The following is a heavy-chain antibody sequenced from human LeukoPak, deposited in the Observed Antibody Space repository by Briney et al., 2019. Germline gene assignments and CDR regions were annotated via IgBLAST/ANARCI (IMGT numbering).Heavy chain of an antibody. Sequence: PGGSLRLSCAASGFTFSDYYMSWIRQAPGKGLEWVSYISSSSPYTNNPDSVKGRFTISRDNSKNTLYLQMNSLRAEDTAVYYCAKALKSLGYCSGGSCYCIDYWGQGTLVTVAS. CDR1: GFTFSDYY. J-gene: IGHJ4*02. V-gene: IGHV3-11*05. D-gene: IGHD2-15*01. CDR2: ISSSSPYT. CDR3: AKALKSLGYCSGGSCYCIDY.